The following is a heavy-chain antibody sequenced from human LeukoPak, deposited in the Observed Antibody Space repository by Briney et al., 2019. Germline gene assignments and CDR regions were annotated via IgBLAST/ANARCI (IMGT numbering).Heavy chain of an antibody. V-gene: IGHV3-23*01. J-gene: IGHJ4*02. CDR2: ISGSGGST. CDR1: GFTFSTYA. CDR3: AKHRLVTN. D-gene: IGHD6-19*01. Sequence: GGSLRLSCAASGFTFSTYAMSWVRQAPGKGLEWVSGISGSGGSTYNADSVKGRFTISRDNSKNTLYLQMNGLRAEDTAVYYCAKHRLVTNWGQGTLVTVSS.